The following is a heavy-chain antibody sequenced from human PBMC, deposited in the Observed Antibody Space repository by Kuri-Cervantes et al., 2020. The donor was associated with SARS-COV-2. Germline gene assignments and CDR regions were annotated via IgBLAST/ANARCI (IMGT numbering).Heavy chain of an antibody. CDR1: RFTFNDYV. D-gene: IGHD3-22*01. Sequence: GGSLRLSCAASRFTFNDYVMSWVRQSPGKGLEWVSVINGGGVGTYYAESVQGRFTISRDNSKNTLYLQMHSLRVEDTAVYYCAKLGYYYDNNGYRDIDGFDIWGQGTMVTVSS. CDR3: AKLGYYYDNNGYRDIDGFDI. V-gene: IGHV3-23*01. J-gene: IGHJ3*02. CDR2: INGGGVGT.